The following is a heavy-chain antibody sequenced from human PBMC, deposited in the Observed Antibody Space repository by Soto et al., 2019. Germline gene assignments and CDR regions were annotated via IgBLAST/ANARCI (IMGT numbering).Heavy chain of an antibody. V-gene: IGHV5-51*01. CDR1: GDSFTSYW. CDR3: ARTLYYYDSSGYHP. J-gene: IGHJ5*02. CDR2: IYPGDSDT. D-gene: IGHD3-22*01. Sequence: GEALKISCKGSGDSFTSYWIGWVRQMPGKDLEWMGIIYPGDSDTRYSPSFQGQVTISADKSISTAYLQWSSLKASDTAMYYCARTLYYYDSSGYHPWGQGILVTVSS.